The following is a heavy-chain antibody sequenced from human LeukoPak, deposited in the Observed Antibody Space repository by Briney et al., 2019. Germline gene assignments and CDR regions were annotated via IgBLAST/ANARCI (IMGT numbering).Heavy chain of an antibody. Sequence: GGSLRLSCAASGFTFSSYSMNWVRQAPGKGLEWVANIKQDGSEKYYVDSVKGRFTISRDNAENSLYLQMNSLRAEDTAVYYCARDLDYGSGDYWGQGTLVTVSS. CDR3: ARDLDYGSGDY. J-gene: IGHJ4*02. D-gene: IGHD3-10*01. CDR2: IKQDGSEK. V-gene: IGHV3-7*01. CDR1: GFTFSSYS.